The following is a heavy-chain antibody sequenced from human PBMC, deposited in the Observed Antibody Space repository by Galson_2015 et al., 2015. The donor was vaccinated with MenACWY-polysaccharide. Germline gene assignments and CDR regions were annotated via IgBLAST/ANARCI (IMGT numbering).Heavy chain of an antibody. CDR3: AKDEATSIAGYYGMDV. J-gene: IGHJ6*02. CDR1: GFTFSSYG. V-gene: IGHV3-30*18. D-gene: IGHD2-21*01. Sequence: LRLSCAASGFTFSSYGMHWVRQAPGKGLEWVAVISYDGSNKYYADSVKGRFTISRDNSKNTLYLQMNSLRAEDTAVYYCAKDEATSIAGYYGMDVWGQGTTVTVSS. CDR2: ISYDGSNK.